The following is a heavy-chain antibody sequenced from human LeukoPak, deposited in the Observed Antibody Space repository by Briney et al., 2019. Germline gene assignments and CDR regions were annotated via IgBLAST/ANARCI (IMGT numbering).Heavy chain of an antibody. Sequence: GGSLRLSCAASGFTFDDYTMHWVRQAPGKGLEWVSLISWDGGSTYYADSVKGRFTIPRDNSKNSLYLQMNSLRTEDTALYYCAKAVGGYSYGNYYYYMDVWGKGTTVTVSS. CDR2: ISWDGGST. CDR3: AKAVGGYSYGNYYYYMDV. J-gene: IGHJ6*03. D-gene: IGHD5-18*01. CDR1: GFTFDDYT. V-gene: IGHV3-43*01.